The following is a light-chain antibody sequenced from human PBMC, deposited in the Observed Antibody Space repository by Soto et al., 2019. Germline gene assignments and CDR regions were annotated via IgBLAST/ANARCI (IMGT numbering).Light chain of an antibody. Sequence: EIVLTQSPGTLSLSPGERATLSCRTSQSVSSSYLAWYQQKPGQAPRLLIYAASNRATGIPDSFSGSGSGTDFTLTIIRLEPEDFAVYYCQQYGSSPREFGQGTKVDI. J-gene: IGKJ1*01. V-gene: IGKV3-20*01. CDR3: QQYGSSPRE. CDR1: QSVSSSY. CDR2: AAS.